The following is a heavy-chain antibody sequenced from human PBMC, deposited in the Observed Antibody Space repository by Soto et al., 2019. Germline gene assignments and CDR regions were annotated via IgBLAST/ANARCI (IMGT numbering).Heavy chain of an antibody. CDR2: ISAYNGNT. Sequence: QVQLVQSGAEVKKPGASVKVSCKASGYTFTSYGISWVRQAPGQGLEWMGWISAYNGNTNYAQKLQGRVTMTTDTSTSTAYMELRSLRSDDTAVYYCARDLVPAAIPIFGLAFDSWGQGTMVTVSS. CDR1: GYTFTSYG. D-gene: IGHD2-2*01. J-gene: IGHJ3*02. V-gene: IGHV1-18*01. CDR3: ARDLVPAAIPIFGLAFDS.